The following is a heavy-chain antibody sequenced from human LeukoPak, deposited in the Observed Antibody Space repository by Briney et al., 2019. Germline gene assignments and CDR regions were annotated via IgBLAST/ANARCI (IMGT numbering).Heavy chain of an antibody. J-gene: IGHJ4*02. CDR1: GFTFSSYS. CDR2: ISSSSSYI. Sequence: PGGSLRLSCAASGFTFSSYSMNWVRQAPGKGLEWVSSISSSSSYIYYADSVKGRFTISRDNAKNSLYLQMNSLRAEDTAVYYCARVSRYCSSTSCYIDYWGQGTLVTVSS. D-gene: IGHD2-2*02. CDR3: ARVSRYCSSTSCYIDY. V-gene: IGHV3-21*01.